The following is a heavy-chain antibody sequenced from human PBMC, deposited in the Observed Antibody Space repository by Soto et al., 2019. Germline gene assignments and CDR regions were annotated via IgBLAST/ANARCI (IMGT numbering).Heavy chain of an antibody. Sequence: QVQLVQSGAEVKKPGSSVKVSCKASGGTFSSYAISWVRQAPGQGLEWMGGIIPIFGTANYAQKFQGRVTITAYESPSTAYMALRSLRSEDTAVYYCASSVAKYYYYGMDVWGQGTTVTVSS. V-gene: IGHV1-69*12. CDR2: IIPIFGTA. D-gene: IGHD5-12*01. J-gene: IGHJ6*02. CDR3: ASSVAKYYYYGMDV. CDR1: GGTFSSYA.